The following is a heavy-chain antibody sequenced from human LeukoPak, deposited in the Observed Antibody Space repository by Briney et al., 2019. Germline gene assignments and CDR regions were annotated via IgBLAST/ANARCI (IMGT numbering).Heavy chain of an antibody. CDR2: ISSSSSYI. V-gene: IGHV3-21*04. CDR1: GFTFSSYS. CDR3: AKVGSSSPGPYFDY. J-gene: IGHJ4*02. D-gene: IGHD6-13*01. Sequence: GGSLRLSCAASGFTFSSYSMNWVRQAPGKGLEWVSSISSSSSYIYYADSVKGRFTISRDNSKNTLYLQMNSLRAEDTAVYYCAKVGSSSPGPYFDYWGQGTLVTVSS.